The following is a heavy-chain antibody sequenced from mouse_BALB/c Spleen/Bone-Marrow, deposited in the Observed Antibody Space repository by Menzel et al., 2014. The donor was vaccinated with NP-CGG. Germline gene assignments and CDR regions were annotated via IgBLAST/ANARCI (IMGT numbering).Heavy chain of an antibody. D-gene: IGHD2-10*02. CDR2: IWSDGST. CDR3: AGNPYGNYAMDY. Sequence: QVQLKESGPGLVAPSQSLSITCTVSGFSLTTYGLHWVRQPPGKGLEWLVVIWSDGSTTYNSALKSRLSISKDNSKSQVFLKMNSLQTDDTAMYYCAGNPYGNYAMDYWGQGTSVTVSS. V-gene: IGHV2-6*02. J-gene: IGHJ4*01. CDR1: GFSLTTYG.